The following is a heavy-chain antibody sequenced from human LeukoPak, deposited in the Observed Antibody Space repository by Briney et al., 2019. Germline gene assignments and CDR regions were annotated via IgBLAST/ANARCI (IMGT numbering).Heavy chain of an antibody. CDR1: GFTVSSNY. D-gene: IGHD2-15*01. J-gene: IGHJ6*03. CDR3: AKSVVDIVVVVAFYMDV. Sequence: GGSLRLSCAASGFTVSSNYMSWVRQAPGKGLEWVSVIYSGGSTYYADSVKGRFTISRDNSKNTLYLQMNSLRAEDTAVYYCAKSVVDIVVVVAFYMDVWGKGTTVIVSS. CDR2: IYSGGST. V-gene: IGHV3-66*01.